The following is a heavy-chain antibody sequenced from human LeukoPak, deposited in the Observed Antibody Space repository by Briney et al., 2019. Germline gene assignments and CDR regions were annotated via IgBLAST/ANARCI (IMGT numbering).Heavy chain of an antibody. J-gene: IGHJ6*03. V-gene: IGHV4-34*01. CDR2: NNHSGST. CDR3: ARDGRRYDFWSGFYYCYYYMDV. CDR1: GGSYSGYY. D-gene: IGHD3-3*01. Sequence: PSETLSLTCAVYGGSYSGYYWSWIRQPPGKGLEWIGENNHSGSTNYNPSLKSRVTISVDTSKNQFSLKLSSVTAADTAVYYCARDGRRYDFWSGFYYCYYYMDVWGKGTTVTVSS.